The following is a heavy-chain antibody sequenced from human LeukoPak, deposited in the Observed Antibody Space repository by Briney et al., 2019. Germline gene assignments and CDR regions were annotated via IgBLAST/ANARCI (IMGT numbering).Heavy chain of an antibody. CDR1: GGSISSSNYY. CDR2: IYYSGST. J-gene: IGHJ6*03. D-gene: IGHD2-8*01. V-gene: IGHV4-39*07. CDR3: ARGPLSYCTNGVCYRYYYYYMDV. Sequence: SETLSLTCTVSGGSISSSNYYWGWIRQPPGKGLEWIGSIYYSGSTYYNPSLKSRVTISVDTSKNQFSLKLSSVTAADTAVYYCARGPLSYCTNGVCYRYYYYYMDVWGKGTTVTVSS.